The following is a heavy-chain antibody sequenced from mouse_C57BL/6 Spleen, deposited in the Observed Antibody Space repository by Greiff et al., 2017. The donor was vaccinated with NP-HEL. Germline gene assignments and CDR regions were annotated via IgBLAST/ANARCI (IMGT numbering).Heavy chain of an antibody. Sequence: QVQLQQPGAELVKPGASVKLSCKASGYTFTSYWMHWVKQRPGQGLEWIGMIHPNSGSTNYNEKFKSKATLTVDKSSSTVYLPLSSLTSEDSAVYYCARARSNYGLSAMDYWGQGTSVTVSS. D-gene: IGHD2-5*01. CDR2: IHPNSGST. CDR1: GYTFTSYW. J-gene: IGHJ4*01. V-gene: IGHV1-64*01. CDR3: ARARSNYGLSAMDY.